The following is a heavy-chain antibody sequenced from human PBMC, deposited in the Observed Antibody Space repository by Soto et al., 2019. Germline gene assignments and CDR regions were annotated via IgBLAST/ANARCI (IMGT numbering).Heavy chain of an antibody. D-gene: IGHD1-26*01. V-gene: IGHV1-69*13. CDR2: IIPIFGTA. J-gene: IGHJ4*02. CDR3: ARDGVGGTTFFGYLDY. Sequence: ASVKVSCKASGGTFSSYAISWVRQAPGQGLEWMGGIIPIFGTANYAQKFQGRVTITADESTSTAYMELNSLRAEDTAVYYCARDGVGGTTFFGYLDYWGQGTLVTVSS. CDR1: GGTFSSYA.